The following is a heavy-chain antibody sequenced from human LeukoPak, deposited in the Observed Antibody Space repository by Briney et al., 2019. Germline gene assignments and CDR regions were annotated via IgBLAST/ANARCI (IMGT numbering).Heavy chain of an antibody. CDR2: IYSGGST. Sequence: GGSLRLSCAASGFTVSSNYMSWVRQAPGKGLEWVSVIYSGGSTYYADSVKGRFTISRDNSKNTLYLQMNSLRAEDTAVYYCATHRGIRFLSLFGYWGQGTLVTVSS. CDR1: GFTVSSNY. J-gene: IGHJ4*02. D-gene: IGHD3-3*01. CDR3: ATHRGIRFLSLFGY. V-gene: IGHV3-53*01.